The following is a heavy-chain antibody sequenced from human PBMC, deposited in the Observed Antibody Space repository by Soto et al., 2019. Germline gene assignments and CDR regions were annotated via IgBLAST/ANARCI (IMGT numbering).Heavy chain of an antibody. V-gene: IGHV1-58*01. J-gene: IGHJ3*02. CDR2: IVVGSGNT. D-gene: IGHD3-22*01. CDR1: GFSFSGSP. CDR3: AAVVYYNSSGYYFGRAFDI. Sequence: VKVYRKTSGFSFSGSPVQRRRNTRGQRLEWIGWIVVGSGNTNYAQKFQERVTITRDLSTSTAYMELSSLRSEDAAVYYCAAVVYYNSSGYYFGRAFDISGQGIIVTLSS.